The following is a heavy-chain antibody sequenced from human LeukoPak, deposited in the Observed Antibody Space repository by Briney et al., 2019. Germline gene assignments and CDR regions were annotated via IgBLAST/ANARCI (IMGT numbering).Heavy chain of an antibody. J-gene: IGHJ4*02. D-gene: IGHD6-13*01. CDR3: ASGRQLGY. V-gene: IGHV3-30*04. CDR1: GFTFSSYA. CDR2: ISYDGSNK. Sequence: GGSLRLSCAASGFTFSSYAMHWVRQAPGKGLEWVAVISYDGSNKYYADSVKGRFTISRDNARNSLYLQMNSLRAEDTAVYYCASGRQLGYWGQGTLVTVSS.